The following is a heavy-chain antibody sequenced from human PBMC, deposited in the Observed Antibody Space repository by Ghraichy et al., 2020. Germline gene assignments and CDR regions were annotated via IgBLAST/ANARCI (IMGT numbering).Heavy chain of an antibody. CDR1: GVTFSRYG. D-gene: IGHD3-22*01. CDR2: ISFDGNNR. J-gene: IGHJ6*02. CDR3: AKERDTSGFYSFRGDYYGMDV. Sequence: GGSLRLSCAVTGVTFSRYGMHWVRQAPGKGLEWVAVISFDGNNRSYGDSMKGRFTISRDNSRNTLYLQIHYLKAEDTAVYYCAKERDTSGFYSFRGDYYGMDVWGQGTTVTVSS. V-gene: IGHV3-30*18.